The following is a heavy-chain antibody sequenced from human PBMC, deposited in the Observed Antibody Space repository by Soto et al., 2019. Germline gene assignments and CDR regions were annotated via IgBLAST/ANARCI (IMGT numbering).Heavy chain of an antibody. V-gene: IGHV3-15*07. Sequence: GGSLRLSCAASGFSISSAWMNWVRQAPGKGLEWVGRIKTKTQGETTDYPAPVKGRFTISRDDSKNTLYLQMNSLKMEDTAVYYCTTGSVEGYWGQGTLVTVSS. CDR3: TTGSVEGY. J-gene: IGHJ4*02. CDR2: IKTKTQGETT. D-gene: IGHD3-3*01. CDR1: GFSISSAW.